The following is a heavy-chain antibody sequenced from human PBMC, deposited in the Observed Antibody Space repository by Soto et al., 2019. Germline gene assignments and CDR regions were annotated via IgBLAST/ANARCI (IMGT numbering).Heavy chain of an antibody. V-gene: IGHV3-30-3*01. J-gene: IGHJ4*02. CDR2: ISYDGGNK. CDR1: NFVFSVYS. CDR3: ARDKDQYDLWGGTLDS. D-gene: IGHD3-3*01. Sequence: QLVESGGGVVQPERSLKLSCTASNFVFSVYSLHWVRQAPGKGLEWVALISYDGGNKYYADSVKGRFTISRDNSKNTLYLQMNSLRREDSAFYSCARDKDQYDLWGGTLDSGGQENLVTVPS.